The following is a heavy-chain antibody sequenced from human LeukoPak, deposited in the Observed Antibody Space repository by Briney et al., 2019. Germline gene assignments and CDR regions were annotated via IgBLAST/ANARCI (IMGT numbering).Heavy chain of an antibody. Sequence: GASVKVSCKASGYTFTRYYLHWVRQAPGQRPEWMGIVNPSAGNTNYAQKFQGRVTLTRDTSTSTVYMDLSSLRSEDTAVYYRVRDWNWGSSDAFDIWGQGTKVTVSS. CDR3: VRDWNWGSSDAFDI. J-gene: IGHJ3*02. D-gene: IGHD7-27*01. V-gene: IGHV1-46*01. CDR2: VNPSAGNT. CDR1: GYTFTRYY.